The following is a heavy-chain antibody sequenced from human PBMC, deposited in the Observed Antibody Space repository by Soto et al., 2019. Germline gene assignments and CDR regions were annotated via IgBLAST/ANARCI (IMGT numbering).Heavy chain of an antibody. CDR1: GFTFSSYA. CDR2: ISYDGSNK. D-gene: IGHD3-22*01. V-gene: IGHV3-30-3*01. CDR3: ARDYDSSGYYYAFDI. Sequence: GSLRLSCAASGFTFSSYAMHWVRQAPGKGLEWVAVISYDGSNKYYADSVKGRFTISRDNSKNTLYLQMNSLRAEDTAVYYCARDYDSSGYYYAFDIWGQGTMVTVSS. J-gene: IGHJ3*02.